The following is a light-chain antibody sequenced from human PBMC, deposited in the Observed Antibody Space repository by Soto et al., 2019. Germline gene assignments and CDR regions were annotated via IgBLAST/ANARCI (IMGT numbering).Light chain of an antibody. J-gene: IGKJ4*01. CDR3: KQYNSYHHT. Sequence: DIQMTQSPSTLSASVGDRVTITCRASQSISSWLAWYQQKPGKAPKLLIYKASSLESGVPSRFSGSGSGTEFTLTISSLQPDDFATYYCKQYNSYHHTFGGGTKVEIK. V-gene: IGKV1-5*03. CDR1: QSISSW. CDR2: KAS.